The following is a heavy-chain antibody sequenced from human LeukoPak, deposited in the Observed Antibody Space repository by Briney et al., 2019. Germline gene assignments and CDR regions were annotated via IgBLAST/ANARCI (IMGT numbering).Heavy chain of an antibody. CDR3: ARGSGVSRPGDYYYYMDV. D-gene: IGHD3-10*01. CDR2: INHSGST. V-gene: IGHV4-34*01. Sequence: SETLSLTCAVYGGFFRGYDWSWIRQPPGKGLECIGEINHSGSTNSNPSLKTRVTISVDPSKNQFSLNVSSVPAAETAVYYCARGSGVSRPGDYYYYMDVWGKGTTVTVSS. CDR1: GGFFRGYD. J-gene: IGHJ6*03.